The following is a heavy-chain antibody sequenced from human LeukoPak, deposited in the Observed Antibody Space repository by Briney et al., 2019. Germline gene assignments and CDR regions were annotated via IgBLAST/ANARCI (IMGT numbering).Heavy chain of an antibody. CDR3: ARARELLWFGELSYYFDY. J-gene: IGHJ4*02. CDR2: INLNGVST. CDR1: GFTFDDYG. D-gene: IGHD3-10*01. V-gene: IGHV3-20*04. Sequence: RPGGSLXLSCAASGFTFDDYGMSWVRQAPGKGLEWVSGINLNGVSTGYADSVKCRFTISRDNAKTSLYLQMNSLRAEDTALYYCARARELLWFGELSYYFDYWGQGTLVTVSS.